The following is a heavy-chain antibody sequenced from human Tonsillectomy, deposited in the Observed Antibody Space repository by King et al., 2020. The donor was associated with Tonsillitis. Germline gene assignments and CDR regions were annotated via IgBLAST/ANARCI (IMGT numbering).Heavy chain of an antibody. CDR2: ISSSGSRI. V-gene: IGHV3-11*01. D-gene: IGHD2-21*02. CDR3: AGGDCGGDCYSLALDY. CDR1: GFTFSDYY. Sequence: VQLVESGGGLVNPGGSLRLSCAASGFTFSDYYMTWIRQAPGKGLEWVSYISSSGSRIYHADSVEGRFTISRDNAKNSLYLQMNSLRAEDTAVYYCAGGDCGGDCYSLALDYWGQGTLVTVSS. J-gene: IGHJ4*02.